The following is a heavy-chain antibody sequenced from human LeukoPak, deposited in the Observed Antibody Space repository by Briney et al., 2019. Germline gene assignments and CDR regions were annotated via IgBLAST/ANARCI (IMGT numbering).Heavy chain of an antibody. V-gene: IGHV4-59*01. CDR2: IYYSGST. D-gene: IGHD4-17*01. Sequence: SETLSLTCTVSGRPISGYYWSWIRQPPGKGLEWIGYIYYSGSTNYNPSLKSPLTMSVDSSKNQFSLKLSSVTAADTAVYYCASEGPGDLAYWGQGTLVTVSS. CDR3: ASEGPGDLAY. CDR1: GRPISGYY. J-gene: IGHJ4*02.